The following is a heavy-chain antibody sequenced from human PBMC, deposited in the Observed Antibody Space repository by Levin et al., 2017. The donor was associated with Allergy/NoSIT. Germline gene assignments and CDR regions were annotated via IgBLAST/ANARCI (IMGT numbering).Heavy chain of an antibody. J-gene: IGHJ6*02. CDR1: GGSISSTSHY. Sequence: SGGSLRLSCTVSGGSISSTSHYWGWIRQPPGKGLEWIGSTYYTGGTFYNPSLKSRVTMSVDTSKNQFSLKLSSVTAADTALYYCAREPYYDYVMDVWGQRTTVTVSS. V-gene: IGHV4-39*02. CDR3: AREPYYDYVMDV. CDR2: TYYTGGT.